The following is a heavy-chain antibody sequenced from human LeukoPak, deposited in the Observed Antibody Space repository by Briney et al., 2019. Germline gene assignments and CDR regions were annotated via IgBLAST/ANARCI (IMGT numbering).Heavy chain of an antibody. CDR1: GGTFSSYA. CDR2: IIPILGIA. CDR3: AREGLGELTLDY. D-gene: IGHD3-16*01. V-gene: IGHV1-69*04. J-gene: IGHJ4*02. Sequence: SVKVSCKASGGTFSSYAISWVRQAPGQGLEWMGRIIPILGIANYAQKFQGRVTITADKSTSTAYMELSSLRSEDTAVYYCAREGLGELTLDYWGQGTLVSVSS.